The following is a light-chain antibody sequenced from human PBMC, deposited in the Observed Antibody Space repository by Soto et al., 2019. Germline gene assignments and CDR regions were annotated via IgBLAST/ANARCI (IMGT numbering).Light chain of an antibody. CDR2: AAS. Sequence: DIQMTQSPSSLSASVGDRVTITCRASQSISSYLNWYQQKPGKAPKVLIYAASSLQSGVPSRFSGIGSGTDFTLTISRLEPEDFAVYYCQQYGSSPTFGQGTRLEIK. CDR1: QSISSY. V-gene: IGKV1-39*01. J-gene: IGKJ5*01. CDR3: QQYGSSPT.